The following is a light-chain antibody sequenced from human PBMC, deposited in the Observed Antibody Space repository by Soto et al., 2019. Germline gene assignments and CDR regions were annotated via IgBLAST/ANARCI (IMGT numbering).Light chain of an antibody. J-gene: IGKJ4*01. Sequence: DIQMTQSPSSLSASVGDRVTITCRASLPISNYLAWYQHRPGKAPKLLIYDASILESGVPSRFSGSGSGTEFTLTITSLQSDDFATYYCQQYNTHSFGGGTKVDIK. CDR3: QQYNTHS. CDR2: DAS. CDR1: LPISNY. V-gene: IGKV1-5*01.